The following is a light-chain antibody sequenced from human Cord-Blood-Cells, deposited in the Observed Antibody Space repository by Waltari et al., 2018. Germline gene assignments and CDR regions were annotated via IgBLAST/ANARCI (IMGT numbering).Light chain of an antibody. CDR2: EGS. J-gene: IGLJ1*01. Sequence: QSALTQPASVSGSPGQSITISCTGTSSDVGGYNLVSGYQQHPGKAPKLMIYEGSKRPSGVSNRFSGSKSGNTASLTISGLQAEDEADYYCCSYAGSSTYVFGTGTKVTV. CDR1: SSDVGGYNL. CDR3: CSYAGSSTYV. V-gene: IGLV2-23*01.